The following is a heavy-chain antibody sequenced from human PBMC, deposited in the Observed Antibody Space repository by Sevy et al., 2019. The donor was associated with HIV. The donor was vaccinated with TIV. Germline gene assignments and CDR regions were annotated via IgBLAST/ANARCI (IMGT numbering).Heavy chain of an antibody. CDR2: ISSSSSTL. D-gene: IGHD2-15*01. Sequence: GGSLRLSCAASGFTISSYSMNWVRQAPGKGLEWVSYISSSSSTLYYADSVKGRFTISRDNAKNSLYLQMNSLRDEDTAVYYCASTKLLLLPYFDYWGQGTLVTVSS. CDR1: GFTISSYS. CDR3: ASTKLLLLPYFDY. J-gene: IGHJ4*02. V-gene: IGHV3-48*02.